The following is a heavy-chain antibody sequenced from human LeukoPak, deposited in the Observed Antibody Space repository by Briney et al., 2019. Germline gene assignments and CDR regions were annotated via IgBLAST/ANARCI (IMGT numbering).Heavy chain of an antibody. CDR1: GGSISSYY. CDR2: IYYSGST. Sequence: SETLSLTCTVSGGSISSYYWSWIRQPPGKGLEWIGSIYYSGSTNYNPSLKSRVTISVDTSKNQFSLKLISVTVADTAIYYCARGQGATVPQVGKNWFDPWGQGTRVTVSS. V-gene: IGHV4-59*12. CDR3: ARGQGATVPQVGKNWFDP. D-gene: IGHD1-26*01. J-gene: IGHJ5*02.